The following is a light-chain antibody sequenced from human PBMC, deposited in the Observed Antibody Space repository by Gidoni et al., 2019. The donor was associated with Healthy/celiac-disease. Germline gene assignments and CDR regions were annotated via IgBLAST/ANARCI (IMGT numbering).Light chain of an antibody. Sequence: QPARTQPSAVSGSAGQSVTISCTGTSSDVGRYNYVSWYQQHPGKAPKLMIYYGSKRPSGVPDRFSGSTSGNTASLTISGLQAEDEADYYCCSYAGIYTSVFGGGTKLTVL. CDR1: SSDVGRYNY. J-gene: IGLJ2*01. CDR3: CSYAGIYTSV. CDR2: YGS. V-gene: IGLV2-11*01.